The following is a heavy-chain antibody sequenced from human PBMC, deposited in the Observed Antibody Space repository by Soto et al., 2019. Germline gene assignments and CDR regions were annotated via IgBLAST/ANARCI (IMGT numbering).Heavy chain of an antibody. J-gene: IGHJ4*02. V-gene: IGHV2-5*02. CDR3: AHRRQLGDFDS. Sequence: QITLKESGPTLVKPTQTLTLTCTFSGFSLSTSGVCVGWFRQPPGKALELLAIICWDDGKRYSPSLKSRLTSTQDTSKNEVVLIFTNLEPVDTAPYFCAHRRQLGDFDSWGQGTLVTVSS. CDR2: ICWDDGK. D-gene: IGHD7-27*01. CDR1: GFSLSTSGVC.